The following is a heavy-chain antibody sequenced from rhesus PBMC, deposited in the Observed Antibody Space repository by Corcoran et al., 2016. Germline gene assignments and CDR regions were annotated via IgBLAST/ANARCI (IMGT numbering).Heavy chain of an antibody. D-gene: IGHD3-3*01. CDR2: IYGSSTST. V-gene: IGHV4S10*01. CDR1: GGSISDSYR. Sequence: QVQLQESGPGVVKPSETLSLTCAVSGGSISDSYRWRWIRQAPGKGLEWIGYIYGSSTSTNYNPSLKSRVTISKDTSKNQFSLKLSSVTAADTAVYYCARDSYNFWSGYYWGQGVLVTVSS. J-gene: IGHJ4*01. CDR3: ARDSYNFWSGYY.